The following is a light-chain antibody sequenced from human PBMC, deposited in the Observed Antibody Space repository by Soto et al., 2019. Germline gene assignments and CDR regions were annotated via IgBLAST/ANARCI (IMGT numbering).Light chain of an antibody. J-gene: IGKJ1*01. CDR1: KSVGDW. CDR2: DAS. CDR3: QHYKKSLT. Sequence: DIQMTQSPATLSASVGDRVTITCRATKSVGDWLAWYQQKPGKAPKLLIYDASSLHSGVPSRFSGSGSGTEFTLTITRLQADYFATYYCQHYKKSLTFGQGTQVDIK. V-gene: IGKV1-5*01.